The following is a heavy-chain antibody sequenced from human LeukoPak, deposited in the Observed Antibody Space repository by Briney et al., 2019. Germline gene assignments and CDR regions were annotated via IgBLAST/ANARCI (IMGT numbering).Heavy chain of an antibody. CDR3: ARDAYADFDY. D-gene: IGHD2-2*01. CDR2: INSDGTNI. V-gene: IGHV3-74*01. Sequence: GGSLRLSCAASGFSFGNYWMHWVRQAPGKGLVWVSRINSDGTNIRYADSVKGRFTISRDNAKNTLYLQMNSLRAEDTAVYYCARDAYADFDYWGQGTLVTVSS. J-gene: IGHJ4*02. CDR1: GFSFGNYW.